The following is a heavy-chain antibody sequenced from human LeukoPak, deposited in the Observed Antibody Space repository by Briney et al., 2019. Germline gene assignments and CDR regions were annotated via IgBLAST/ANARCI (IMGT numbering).Heavy chain of an antibody. CDR1: GFTFSSYA. Sequence: GGSLRLSCAAPGFTFSSYAMHWVRQAPGKGLEWVAVIAYDGSNKYYADSVKGRFTISRDNSKNTLYLQMNSLRAEDTAAYYCARTVGYCSSTSCTRENFDYWGQGTLVTVSS. D-gene: IGHD2-2*01. V-gene: IGHV3-30-3*01. J-gene: IGHJ4*02. CDR3: ARTVGYCSSTSCTRENFDY. CDR2: IAYDGSNK.